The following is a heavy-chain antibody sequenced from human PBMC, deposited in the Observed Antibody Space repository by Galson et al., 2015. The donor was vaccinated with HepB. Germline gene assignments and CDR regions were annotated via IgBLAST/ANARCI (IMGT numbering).Heavy chain of an antibody. Sequence: SVKVSCKASGYTFTSYAMHWVRQAPGQRLEWMGWINAGNGNTKYSQKFQGRVTITRDTSASTAYMELSSLRSEDTAVYYCARGWLVEGPEYFQHWGQGTLVTVSS. CDR2: INAGNGNT. V-gene: IGHV1-3*01. D-gene: IGHD6-19*01. CDR3: ARGWLVEGPEYFQH. J-gene: IGHJ1*01. CDR1: GYTFTSYA.